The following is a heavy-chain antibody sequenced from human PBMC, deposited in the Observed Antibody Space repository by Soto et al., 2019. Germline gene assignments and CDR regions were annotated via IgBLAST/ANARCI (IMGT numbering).Heavy chain of an antibody. CDR3: TRDLLGTPRTVDF. CDR2: IKPDGSEK. V-gene: IGHV3-7*01. J-gene: IGHJ4*02. D-gene: IGHD1-1*01. CDR1: GFTFSNYC. Sequence: PGGSLRLSCAASGFTFSNYCMNWVRQAPGKEPEWVANIKPDGSEKYYVDFVKGRFTISRDNAENSLSLQMNSLRAEDTAVYHCTRDLLGTPRTVDFWGQGTLVTVSS.